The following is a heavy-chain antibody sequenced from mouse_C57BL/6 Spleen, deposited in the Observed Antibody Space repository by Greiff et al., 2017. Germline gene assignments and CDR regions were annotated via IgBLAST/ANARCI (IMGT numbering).Heavy chain of an antibody. CDR2: IYPGSGNT. CDR3: ARWGRYYFDY. Sequence: VQLQQSGAELVRPGASVKLSCKASGYTFTDYYINWVKQRPGQGLEWIARIYPGSGNTYYNEKFKGKATLTAEKSSSTAYMQLSSLTSEDSAVYFCARWGRYYFDYWGQGTTLTVSS. J-gene: IGHJ2*01. V-gene: IGHV1-76*01. CDR1: GYTFTDYY. D-gene: IGHD1-1*01.